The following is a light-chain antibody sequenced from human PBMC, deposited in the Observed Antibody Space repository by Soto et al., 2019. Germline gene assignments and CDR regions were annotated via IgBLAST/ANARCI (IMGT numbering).Light chain of an antibody. CDR3: TSWTTSTTMI. J-gene: IGLJ2*01. Sequence: HSVLTQPASVSGSPGQSITISCTGTSSDIGAYNFVSWYQQHPGKAPKLMLYDVNIRPSGVSNRFSGSKSGNTASLTISGLQAEDEADYYCTSWTTSTTMIFGGGTKLIVL. CDR2: DVN. V-gene: IGLV2-14*03. CDR1: SSDIGAYNF.